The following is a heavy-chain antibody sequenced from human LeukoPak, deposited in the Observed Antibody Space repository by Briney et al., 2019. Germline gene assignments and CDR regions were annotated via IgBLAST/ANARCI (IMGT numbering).Heavy chain of an antibody. D-gene: IGHD3-10*02. CDR3: AELGITMIGGV. CDR2: IRYDGTDK. CDR1: GFDFSSYA. V-gene: IGHV3-30*02. J-gene: IGHJ6*04. Sequence: GGSLRLSCAASGFDFSSYAMQWVRQTPGKGLEWVAFIRYDGTDKNYADSVKGRFTISRDNAKNSLYLQMNSLRAEDTAVYYCAELGITMIGGVWGKGTTVTISS.